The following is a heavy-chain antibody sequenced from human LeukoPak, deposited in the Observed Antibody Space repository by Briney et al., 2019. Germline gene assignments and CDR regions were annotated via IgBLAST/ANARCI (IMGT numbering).Heavy chain of an antibody. D-gene: IGHD3-10*01. CDR3: ARAGVREVINPHLAY. CDR1: GYTFTGYY. Sequence: ASVKVSCKASGYTFTGYYMHWVRQAPGQGLEWMGWINPNSGGTNYAQKFQGRVTMTRDTSISTAYMELSRLRSDDTAVYYCARAGVREVINPHLAYWGQGTLVTVSS. CDR2: INPNSGGT. J-gene: IGHJ4*02. V-gene: IGHV1-2*02.